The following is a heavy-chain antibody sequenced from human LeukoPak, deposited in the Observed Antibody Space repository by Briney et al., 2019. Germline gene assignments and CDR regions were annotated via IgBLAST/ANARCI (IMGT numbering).Heavy chain of an antibody. CDR1: GFTFSSYW. V-gene: IGHV3-7*01. Sequence: GGSLRLSCAASGFTFSSYWMGWVRQAPGKGLEWVADIKEGGSDKYSVDSVTGRFTISRDNAKNSLYLQMNSLRAEDTAVYYCARDTYRFFDLWGRGTLVTVSS. CDR2: IKEGGSDK. D-gene: IGHD3-3*01. CDR3: ARDTYRFFDL. J-gene: IGHJ2*01.